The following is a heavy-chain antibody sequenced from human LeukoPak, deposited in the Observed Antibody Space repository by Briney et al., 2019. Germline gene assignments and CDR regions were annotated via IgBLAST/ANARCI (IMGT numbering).Heavy chain of an antibody. D-gene: IGHD3-22*01. CDR3: AREYYYDSSGYPGH. J-gene: IGHJ1*01. V-gene: IGHV3-21*01. Sequence: GGSLRLSCAASGFTFSSYSMNWVRQAPGKGLEWVSSISSSSSYIYYAVSVKGRFTISRDNAKNSLYLQMNSLRAEDTAVYYCAREYYYDSSGYPGHWGQGTLVTVSS. CDR1: GFTFSSYS. CDR2: ISSSSSYI.